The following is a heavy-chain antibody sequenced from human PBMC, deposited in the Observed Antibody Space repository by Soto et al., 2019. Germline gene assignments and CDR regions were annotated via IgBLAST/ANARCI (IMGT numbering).Heavy chain of an antibody. CDR3: ARRARPDFYYMDV. V-gene: IGHV3-64*01. Sequence: EVQLAESGGGLAQPGGSPRLSCAASGFTLSGYAMDWVRQAPGKGLEYVSGIRSNGVGTYYANSVQGRFTISRDNSKNTVYLQMGSLRPEDMAVYYCARRARPDFYYMDVWGKGTTVTVS. CDR1: GFTLSGYA. J-gene: IGHJ6*03. D-gene: IGHD6-6*01. CDR2: IRSNGVGT.